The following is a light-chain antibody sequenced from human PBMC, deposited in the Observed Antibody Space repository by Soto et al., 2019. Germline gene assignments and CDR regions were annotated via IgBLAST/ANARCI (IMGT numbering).Light chain of an antibody. CDR1: SSDVGGYNY. J-gene: IGLJ2*01. V-gene: IGLV2-14*03. CDR3: TSFTSRDTVV. CDR2: DVY. Sequence: QSALTQPASVSGSPGQSITISCTGTSSDVGGYNYVSWYQQHPGKAPKLIIYDVYNRPSGISNRFSGSKSGNTASLTIAALQAEDEADYYCTSFTSRDTVVFGGGTKLTVL.